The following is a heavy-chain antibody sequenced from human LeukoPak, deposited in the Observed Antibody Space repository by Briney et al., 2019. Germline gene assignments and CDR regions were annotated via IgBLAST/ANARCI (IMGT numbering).Heavy chain of an antibody. CDR3: ARVPRGFRLGELSKGAFDI. CDR1: GGSISSGGYY. J-gene: IGHJ3*02. CDR2: IYYSGST. Sequence: PSETLSLTCTVSGGSISSGGYYWSWIRQHPGKGLEWIGYIYYSGSTYYNPSLKSRVTISVDTSKIQFSLKLSSVTAADTAVYYCARVPRGFRLGELSKGAFDIWGQGTMVTVSS. V-gene: IGHV4-31*03. D-gene: IGHD3-16*02.